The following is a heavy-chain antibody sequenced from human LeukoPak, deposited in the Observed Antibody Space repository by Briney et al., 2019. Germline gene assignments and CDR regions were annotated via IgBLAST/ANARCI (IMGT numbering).Heavy chain of an antibody. J-gene: IGHJ6*02. CDR3: ARVGPLWFGELFTPLPYYYYYGMDV. Sequence: GGSLRLSCAASGFALSSHWMTWVRQVPGRGPEWVANVNRDGSETYYLDSVKGRFTISRDNAKNSLYLQMNSLRDEDTAVYYCARVGPLWFGELFTPLPYYYYYGMDVWGQGTTVTVSS. V-gene: IGHV3-7*01. CDR2: VNRDGSET. D-gene: IGHD3-10*01. CDR1: GFALSSHW.